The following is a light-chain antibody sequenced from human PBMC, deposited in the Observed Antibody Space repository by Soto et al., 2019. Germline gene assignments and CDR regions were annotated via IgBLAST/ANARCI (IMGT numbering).Light chain of an antibody. CDR1: SSDIGDDNY. CDR3: SSYAASSLE. J-gene: IGLJ2*01. CDR2: DVD. Sequence: QAVVTQPASVSGSPGQSITISCTGTSSDIGDDNYVSWYQQYPGKAPRLVLYDVDNRPSGISDRFSGSKSGDTASLTISGLQAEDEANYYCSSYAASSLEFGGGTKVTVL. V-gene: IGLV2-14*01.